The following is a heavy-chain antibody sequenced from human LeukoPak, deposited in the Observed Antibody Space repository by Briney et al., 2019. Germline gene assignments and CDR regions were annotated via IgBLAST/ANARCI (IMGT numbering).Heavy chain of an antibody. CDR1: GFTFSSYA. Sequence: GGSLRLSCAASGFTFSSYAMSWFRQAPGKGLEWVSAISGSGGSTYYADSVKGRFTISRDNSKNTLYLQMNSLRAEDTAVYYCAKLYSSGWNRPDYWGQGTLVTVSS. CDR2: ISGSGGST. J-gene: IGHJ4*02. D-gene: IGHD6-19*01. CDR3: AKLYSSGWNRPDY. V-gene: IGHV3-23*01.